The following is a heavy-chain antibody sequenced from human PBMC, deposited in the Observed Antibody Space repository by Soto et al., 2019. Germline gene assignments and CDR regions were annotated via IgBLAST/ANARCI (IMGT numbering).Heavy chain of an antibody. Sequence: PGGSLRLSCAASGFTFSSYWMHWVRQAPGKGLVWVSRINSDGTIINYADSVKGRFTISRDNAKNTLSLQMNSLRAEDTAVYYCAREESGSYCAYWGQGTLVTVSS. CDR2: INSDGTII. V-gene: IGHV3-74*01. CDR3: AREESGSYCAY. D-gene: IGHD1-26*01. CDR1: GFTFSSYW. J-gene: IGHJ4*02.